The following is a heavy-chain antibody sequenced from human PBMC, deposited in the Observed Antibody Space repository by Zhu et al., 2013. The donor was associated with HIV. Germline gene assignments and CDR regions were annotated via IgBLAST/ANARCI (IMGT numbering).Heavy chain of an antibody. Sequence: QVHLVQSGAAVRKPGASVKVSCKASGYTFTNYDINWVRQASGQGLEWMGWISPNSGATNFAQKFQGRVTLTMDTSINTAYMELSGLTSDDTAVYYCAKDGGATKYAPDYWGQGTLVHRLL. CDR3: AKDGGATKYAPDY. J-gene: IGHJ4*02. CDR2: ISPNSGAT. D-gene: IGHD2-2*01. CDR1: GYTFTNYD. V-gene: IGHV1-2*02.